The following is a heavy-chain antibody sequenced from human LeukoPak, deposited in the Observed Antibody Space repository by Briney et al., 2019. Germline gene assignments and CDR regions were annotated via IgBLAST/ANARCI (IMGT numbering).Heavy chain of an antibody. V-gene: IGHV1-24*01. CDR3: ATAQTTVTRGAFDY. Sequence: ASVKVSCKVSGYTLTELSMHWVRQAPGKGLEWMGGFDPEDGETIYAQKFQGRVTMTEDTSTDTAYMELSSLRSEDTAVHYCATAQTTVTRGAFDYWGQGTLVTVSS. D-gene: IGHD4-17*01. CDR2: FDPEDGET. J-gene: IGHJ4*02. CDR1: GYTLTELS.